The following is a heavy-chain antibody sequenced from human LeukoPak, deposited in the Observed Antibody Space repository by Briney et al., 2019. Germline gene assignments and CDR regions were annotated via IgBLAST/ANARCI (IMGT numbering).Heavy chain of an antibody. J-gene: IGHJ4*02. CDR1: GFTFSSYA. CDR3: AKGRYFWSGYGSDY. V-gene: IGHV3-23*01. Sequence: GGSLRLSCAASGFTFSSYAMSWVRQAPGKGLEWVSAISGSGGSTYYADSVKGRFTISRDNSKNTLYLQMNSLRAEDTAVYCCAKGRYFWSGYGSDYWGQGTLVTVSS. CDR2: ISGSGGST. D-gene: IGHD3-3*01.